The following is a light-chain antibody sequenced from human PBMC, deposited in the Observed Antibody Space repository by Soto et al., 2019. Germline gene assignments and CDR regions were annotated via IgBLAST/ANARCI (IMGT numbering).Light chain of an antibody. CDR3: QQYYTTLALT. J-gene: IGKJ4*01. CDR2: WAS. CDR1: QGFLYSSNNKNY. Sequence: DIVMTQSPDSLAVSLGERAALNCKSSQGFLYSSNNKNYLAWYQQKPGHPPRLLIYWASTRESGVPDRFSGSGSATDFTLTISSLQAEDVAVYYCQQYYTTLALTFGGGTKVDIK. V-gene: IGKV4-1*01.